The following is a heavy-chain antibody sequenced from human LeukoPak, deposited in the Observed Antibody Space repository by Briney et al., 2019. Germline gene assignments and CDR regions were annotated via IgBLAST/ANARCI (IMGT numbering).Heavy chain of an antibody. CDR1: GFTVSSNY. D-gene: IGHD6-19*01. Sequence: GGSLRLSCAASGFTVSSNYMSWVRQAPGKGLEWVSSISSSSSYIYYADSVKGRFTISRDNAKNSLYLQMNSLRVEDTAVYYCARAPTFSGWFDYWGQGTLVTVSS. CDR3: ARAPTFSGWFDY. V-gene: IGHV3-21*01. J-gene: IGHJ4*02. CDR2: ISSSSSYI.